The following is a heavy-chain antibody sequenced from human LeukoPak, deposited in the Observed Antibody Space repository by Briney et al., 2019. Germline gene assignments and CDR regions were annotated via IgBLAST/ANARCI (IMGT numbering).Heavy chain of an antibody. J-gene: IGHJ5*02. Sequence: TSETLSLTCTVSGGSISSYYWSWIRQPPGKGLEWIGYIYYSGSTNYNPSLKSRVTISVDTSKNQFSLKLSSVTAADTAVYYCARGAGPLRFLEWLQGPDNWFDPWGQGTLVTVSS. V-gene: IGHV4-59*12. CDR1: GGSISSYY. D-gene: IGHD3-3*01. CDR2: IYYSGST. CDR3: ARGAGPLRFLEWLQGPDNWFDP.